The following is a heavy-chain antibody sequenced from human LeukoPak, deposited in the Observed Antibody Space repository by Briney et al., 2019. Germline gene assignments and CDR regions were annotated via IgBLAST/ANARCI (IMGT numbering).Heavy chain of an antibody. Sequence: SETLSLTCAVYGGSFSGYYWSWIRQPPGKGLEWIGEINHSGSTNYNPSLKSRVTISVDTSKNQFSLRLSSVTAADTAVYYCARLVSDILTGYYKPQGYYFDYWGQGTLVTVSS. CDR1: GGSFSGYY. CDR3: ARLVSDILTGYYKPQGYYFDY. CDR2: INHSGST. V-gene: IGHV4-34*01. D-gene: IGHD3-9*01. J-gene: IGHJ4*02.